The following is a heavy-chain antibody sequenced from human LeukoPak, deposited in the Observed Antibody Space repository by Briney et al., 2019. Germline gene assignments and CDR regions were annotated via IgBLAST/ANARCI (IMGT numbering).Heavy chain of an antibody. Sequence: GGSLRLSCAASGSTVSSNYMSWVRQAPGKGLEWVSVIFSGGTTYYADSVKGRFTISRDNSKNTVYLQMNSLRADDTAVYYCAREGNYYDMDVWGQGTTVTVSS. CDR1: GSTVSSNY. CDR3: AREGNYYDMDV. CDR2: IFSGGTT. J-gene: IGHJ6*02. V-gene: IGHV3-53*01.